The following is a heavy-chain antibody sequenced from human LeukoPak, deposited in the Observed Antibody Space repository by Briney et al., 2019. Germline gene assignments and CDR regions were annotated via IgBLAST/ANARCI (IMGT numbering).Heavy chain of an antibody. CDR1: GFTFSSYS. D-gene: IGHD1-14*01. V-gene: IGHV3-21*06. Sequence: PGGSLRLSCAASGFTFSSYSMNWVRQAPGKGLEWVASIGPTGSDRYHADSIKGRFTISRDNANNFLYLQMNSLRAEDTAVYYCATETNGRHYDYWGQGTLLTASP. J-gene: IGHJ4*02. CDR2: IGPTGSDR. CDR3: ATETNGRHYDY.